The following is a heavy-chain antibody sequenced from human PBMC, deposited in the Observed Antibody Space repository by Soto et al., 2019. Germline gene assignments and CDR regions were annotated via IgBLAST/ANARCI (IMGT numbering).Heavy chain of an antibody. J-gene: IGHJ5*02. CDR1: GFSLSSYA. D-gene: IGHD6-19*01. V-gene: IGHV3-23*04. Sequence: EVQLVESGGGLVQPGGSLRLSCEASGFSLSSYAMTWVRQAPGKGLDWVSTITGASRGIYYADSVAGRFIISRDNSKNTLYLHMDNLRAEDTAVYFCAKTNPSRTRSGWNDWFDPWGQGTLVTVAS. CDR3: AKTNPSRTRSGWNDWFDP. CDR2: ITGASRGI.